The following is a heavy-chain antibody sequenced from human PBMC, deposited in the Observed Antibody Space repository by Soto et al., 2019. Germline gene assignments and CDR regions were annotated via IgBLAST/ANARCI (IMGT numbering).Heavy chain of an antibody. CDR2: ISALNGNT. CDR3: ARVYGSGSYIAFDI. D-gene: IGHD3-10*01. J-gene: IGHJ3*02. Sequence: QVQLVQSGAEVKKPGASVKVSCKASGYTFTHYGISWVRQAPGPGLAWMGWISALNGNTKYVDNFQDRVTMTSDTSTNTSYLEVRSLRSDDTAMYYCARVYGSGSYIAFDIWGQGTIVTVSS. V-gene: IGHV1-18*01. CDR1: GYTFTHYG.